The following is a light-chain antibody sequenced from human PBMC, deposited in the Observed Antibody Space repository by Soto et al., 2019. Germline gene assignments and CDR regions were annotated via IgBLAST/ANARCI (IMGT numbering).Light chain of an antibody. CDR2: GAS. CDR3: QQYNNWPQT. J-gene: IGKJ1*01. Sequence: EVVMTQSPATLSVPLGERATLSCRASQTIRSSLAWYQQKPGQAPRLLIYGASTRATDIPARFGGSGSGTEFTLTISSLQSEDSAIYYCQQYNNWPQTFVQGTKVEIK. V-gene: IGKV3-15*01. CDR1: QTIRSS.